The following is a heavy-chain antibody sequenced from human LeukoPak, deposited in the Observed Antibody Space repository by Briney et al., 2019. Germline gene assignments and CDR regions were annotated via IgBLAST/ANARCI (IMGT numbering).Heavy chain of an antibody. Sequence: GGSLRLSCTVSGFTLSSYGMHWVRQAPGKGLVWVSRITSDVSSTTYADSVKGRFTISRDNAKTTLYLQMNSLRAEATAVYYCAKGPQRGAAANYYGMDVWGQGTTVTVSS. D-gene: IGHD2-2*01. CDR2: ITSDVSST. CDR1: GFTLSSYG. CDR3: AKGPQRGAAANYYGMDV. V-gene: IGHV3-74*03. J-gene: IGHJ6*02.